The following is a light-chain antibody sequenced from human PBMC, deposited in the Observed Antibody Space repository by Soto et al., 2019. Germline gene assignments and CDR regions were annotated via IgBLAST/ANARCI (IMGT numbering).Light chain of an antibody. Sequence: EIVLTQSPGTLSLSPGARAPLSCRASQSVSSSYLAWYQQKPGQAPRLLIYDASTRAPGIPARFSGSGSGTELTLTISSLQSDDFAVYHCQQYNNWPPTFGHGTRLEIK. CDR3: QQYNNWPPT. J-gene: IGKJ5*01. CDR2: DAS. CDR1: QSVSSSY. V-gene: IGKV3-15*01.